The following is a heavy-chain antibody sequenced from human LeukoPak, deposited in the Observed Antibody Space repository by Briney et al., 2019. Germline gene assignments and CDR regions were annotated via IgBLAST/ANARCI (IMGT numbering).Heavy chain of an antibody. V-gene: IGHV4-59*08. Sequence: SETLSLTCTVSGGSISSYSWSWIRQPPGKGLEWIGSIYYSGSTNYNPSLKSRVTISVDTSKNQFSLKLSSVTAADTAVYYCAGSSIAARNWFDPWGQGTLVTVSS. D-gene: IGHD6-6*01. CDR2: IYYSGST. J-gene: IGHJ5*02. CDR1: GGSISSYS. CDR3: AGSSIAARNWFDP.